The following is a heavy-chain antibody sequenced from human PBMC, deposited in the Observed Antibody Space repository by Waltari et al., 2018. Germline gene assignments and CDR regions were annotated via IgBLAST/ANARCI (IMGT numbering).Heavy chain of an antibody. CDR3: AIEGYSSSWFPPRGYYYGMDV. CDR1: GYTFTSYY. CDR2: INPSGGST. D-gene: IGHD6-13*01. V-gene: IGHV1-46*01. Sequence: QVQLVQSGAEVKKPGASVKVSCKASGYTFTSYYMHWVRQAPGQGLEWMGIINPSGGSTSYYKKFAGRVTITRDTSTSTVYMELSSLRSEDTAVYYCAIEGYSSSWFPPRGYYYGMDVWGQGTTVTVSS. J-gene: IGHJ6*02.